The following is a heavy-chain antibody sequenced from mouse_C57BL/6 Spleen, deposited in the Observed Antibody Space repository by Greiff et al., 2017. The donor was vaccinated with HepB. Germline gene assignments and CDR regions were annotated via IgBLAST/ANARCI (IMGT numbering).Heavy chain of an antibody. CDR3: ARVPGNWYFDV. CDR2: INPYNGGT. J-gene: IGHJ1*03. Sequence: EVQLQQSGPVLVKPGASVKMSCKASGYTFTDYYMNWVKQSHGKSLEWIGVINPYNGGTSYNQKFKGKATLTVDKSSSTAYMELNSLTSEDSAVYYCARVPGNWYFDVWGTGTTVTVSS. V-gene: IGHV1-19*01. CDR1: GYTFTDYY.